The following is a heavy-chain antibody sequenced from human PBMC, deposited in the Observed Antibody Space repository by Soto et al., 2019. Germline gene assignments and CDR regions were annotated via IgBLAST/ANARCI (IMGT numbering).Heavy chain of an antibody. J-gene: IGHJ4*02. Sequence: QVQLQESGPGLVRPSGTVSLTCAVSGLSISSDNWWSWVRQPPGKGLEWIGEIHQSGSTNYNPSLKSRVTMSVVPSKDLFSLTLNSGTAADTAFYYCARDQGSHPGEWGQGTLVSVSS. CDR1: GLSISSDNW. CDR2: IHQSGST. CDR3: ARDQGSHPGE. V-gene: IGHV4-4*02. D-gene: IGHD6-13*01.